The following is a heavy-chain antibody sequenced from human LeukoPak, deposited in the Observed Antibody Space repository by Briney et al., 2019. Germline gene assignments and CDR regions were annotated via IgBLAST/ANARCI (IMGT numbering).Heavy chain of an antibody. J-gene: IGHJ4*02. V-gene: IGHV3-21*01. CDR2: ISSSSIYI. CDR3: SRDAIGDEYYFGY. Sequence: GGSLRLSCAASGFTFTTSSMNWLRQAPGKGLEWVSSISSSSIYIYYADSVKGRFTISRDNAKNSLYLQMNSLRAEDTAVYYCSRDAIGDEYYFGYRGQGTLVTVSS. D-gene: IGHD3-22*01. CDR1: GFTFTTSS.